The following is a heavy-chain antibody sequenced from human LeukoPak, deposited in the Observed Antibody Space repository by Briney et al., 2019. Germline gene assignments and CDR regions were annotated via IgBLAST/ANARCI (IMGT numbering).Heavy chain of an antibody. CDR2: TKQDGSEK. CDR1: GFTFSSYW. CDR3: GRGQTTLTN. J-gene: IGHJ4*02. D-gene: IGHD4-17*01. Sequence: GGSLSLSCAASGFTFSSYWMSWVRQAPGKGLEWVANTKQDGSEKYYVDSVKGRFTISRDNAKNSLYLQMNSLRAEDTAVYFCGRGQTTLTNWGQGTLVTVSS. V-gene: IGHV3-7*03.